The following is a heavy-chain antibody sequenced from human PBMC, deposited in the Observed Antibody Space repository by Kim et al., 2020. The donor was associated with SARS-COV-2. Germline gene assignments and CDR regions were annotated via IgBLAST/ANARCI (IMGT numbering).Heavy chain of an antibody. V-gene: IGHV6-1*01. CDR3: AMSPLQGSWYVFDY. Sequence: AVSVKSRITINPDTSKNQCSLQLNSVTPEDTAVYYCAMSPLQGSWYVFDYWGQGTLVTVSS. J-gene: IGHJ4*02. D-gene: IGHD6-13*01.